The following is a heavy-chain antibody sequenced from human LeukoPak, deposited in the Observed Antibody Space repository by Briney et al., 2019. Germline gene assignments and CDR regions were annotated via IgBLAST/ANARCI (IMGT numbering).Heavy chain of an antibody. J-gene: IGHJ6*03. V-gene: IGHV1-8*02. CDR2: TNPNSGNK. CDR1: GYTFTSYD. D-gene: IGHD5-24*01. CDR3: ARGISTKRYYYMDV. Sequence: GASVKVSCKASGYTFTSYDINWVRQATGQGLEWMGWTNPNSGNKGYAQKFKGRVTITRNTSISTAYMELSSLRSEDTAVYYCARGISTKRYYYMDVWGKGTTVTVSS.